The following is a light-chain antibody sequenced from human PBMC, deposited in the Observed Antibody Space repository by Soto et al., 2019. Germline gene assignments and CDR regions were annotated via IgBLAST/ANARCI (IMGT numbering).Light chain of an antibody. J-gene: IGLJ1*01. CDR2: RND. Sequence: QSVLPQPPSASGTPGQRVTISCSTSSSRSGSNYVYWYQQLPGTAPKLLIYRNDQRPSGVPVRFSGSKSGTSASPAISVLGSEDEDDYYCAKWDDSLRVYVFGTGTKVTVL. CDR3: AKWDDSLRVYV. V-gene: IGLV1-47*01. CDR1: SSRSGSNY.